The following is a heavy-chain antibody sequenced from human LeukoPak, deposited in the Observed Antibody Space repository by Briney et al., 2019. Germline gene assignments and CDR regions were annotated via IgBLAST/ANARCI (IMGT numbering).Heavy chain of an antibody. D-gene: IGHD3-9*01. CDR2: ISGSGGST. J-gene: IGHJ6*02. Sequence: GGSLRLSCAASGFTFSSYAMSWVRQAPGKGLEWVSAISGSGGSTYYADSVKGRFTISRDNSKNTLYLQMNSLRAEGTAVYYCAKDGGSYYDILTGYYIDYYYGMDVWGQGTTVTVSS. CDR3: AKDGGSYYDILTGYYIDYYYGMDV. V-gene: IGHV3-23*01. CDR1: GFTFSSYA.